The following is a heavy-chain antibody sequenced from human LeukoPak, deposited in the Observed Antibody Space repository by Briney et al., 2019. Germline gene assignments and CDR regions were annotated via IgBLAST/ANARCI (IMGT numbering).Heavy chain of an antibody. CDR3: ARALYSTTTLDY. D-gene: IGHD2-2*01. CDR1: GGTFSSYA. J-gene: IGHJ4*02. V-gene: IGHV1-69*13. CDR2: IIPIFGTA. Sequence: GASVKVSCKASGGTFSSYAISWVRQAPGQGLEWMGGIIPIFGTANYAQKFQGRVTITADESTSTAYMELSGLRSEDTAVYYCARALYSTTTLDYWGQGTLVTVSS.